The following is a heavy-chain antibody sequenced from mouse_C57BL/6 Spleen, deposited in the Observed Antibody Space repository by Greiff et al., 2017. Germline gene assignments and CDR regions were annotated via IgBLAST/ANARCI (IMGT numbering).Heavy chain of an antibody. CDR2: IYPSDSET. CDR1: GYTFTSYW. CDR3: ARSVIYYYDSSYWYFDV. V-gene: IGHV1-61*01. J-gene: IGHJ1*03. Sequence: QVQLQQPGAELVRPGSSVKLSCKASGYTFTSYWMDWVKQRPGQGLEWIGNIYPSDSETHYNQKFKDKATLTVDKSSSPAYMQLSSLTSEDSAVYYCARSVIYYYDSSYWYFDVWGTGTTVTVSS. D-gene: IGHD1-1*01.